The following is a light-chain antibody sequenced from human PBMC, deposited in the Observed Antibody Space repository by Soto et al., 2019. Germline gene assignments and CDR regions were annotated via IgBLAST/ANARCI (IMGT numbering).Light chain of an antibody. Sequence: VIWMTQSPSLLSASTGDRVTISCRISQGISSYLAWYQQKPGKAPELLIYAASTLQSGVPSRFSGSGSGTDFTLTISSLQPDDFETYYCQQYDSYSWTFGQGTKVDIK. CDR2: AAS. CDR3: QQYDSYSWT. V-gene: IGKV1D-8*03. J-gene: IGKJ1*01. CDR1: QGISSY.